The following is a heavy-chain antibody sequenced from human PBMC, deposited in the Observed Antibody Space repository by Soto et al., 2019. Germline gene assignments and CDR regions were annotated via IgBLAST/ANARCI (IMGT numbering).Heavy chain of an antibody. V-gene: IGHV3-7*01. J-gene: IGHJ4*02. CDR1: GFTFSSDW. D-gene: IGHD3-16*02. CDR2: IKPDGSEK. Sequence: EVQLVESGGGLVQPGGSLRLSCAASGFTFSSDWMSWVRQAPGKGLEWVANIKPDGSEKYYVDSVKGRFTISRDDAKNSLYLEMNSLRAEDTAVYYCARLSPYWGQGALVTVSS. CDR3: ARLSPY.